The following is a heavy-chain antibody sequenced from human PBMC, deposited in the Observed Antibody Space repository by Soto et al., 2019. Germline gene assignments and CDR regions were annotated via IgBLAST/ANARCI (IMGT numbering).Heavy chain of an antibody. J-gene: IGHJ1*01. Sequence: GGSLRLSCAASGFTFSSYAMSWVRQAPGKGLEWVSAISGSGGSTYYADSVKGRFTISRDNSKNTLYLQMNSLRAEDTAVYYCAKDLVEQQLVPSEYFQHWGQGTLVTVSS. CDR1: GFTFSSYA. CDR2: ISGSGGST. V-gene: IGHV3-23*01. CDR3: AKDLVEQQLVPSEYFQH. D-gene: IGHD6-13*01.